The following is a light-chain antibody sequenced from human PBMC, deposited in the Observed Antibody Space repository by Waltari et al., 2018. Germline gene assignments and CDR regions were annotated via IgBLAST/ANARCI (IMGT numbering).Light chain of an antibody. Sequence: DIVMTQSPESLAVSLGERATITCRSSESLLYTSNNQNFLAWYQRKAGQPPKLLFSGASVRESGVPDRFSASGSGTDFILSISSLQAEDVAVYYCQQYYTSPLTFGGGTKVEIK. V-gene: IGKV4-1*01. CDR1: ESLLYTSNNQNF. CDR3: QQYYTSPLT. J-gene: IGKJ4*01. CDR2: GAS.